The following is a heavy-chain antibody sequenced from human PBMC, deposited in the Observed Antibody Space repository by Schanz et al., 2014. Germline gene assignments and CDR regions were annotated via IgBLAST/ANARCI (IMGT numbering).Heavy chain of an antibody. CDR1: GFTFSGFW. CDR2: IKKDGSEK. Sequence: EVQLAESGGGLVQPGGSLRLSCAASGFTFSGFWMTWVRQAPGKGLEWVANIKKDGSEKYYVDSVKGRFTISRDNAKNSLFLQMNSLRPEDTAVYYCARGRVLESWGQGTLGTVSP. D-gene: IGHD1-1*01. V-gene: IGHV3-7*01. CDR3: ARGRVLES. J-gene: IGHJ5*02.